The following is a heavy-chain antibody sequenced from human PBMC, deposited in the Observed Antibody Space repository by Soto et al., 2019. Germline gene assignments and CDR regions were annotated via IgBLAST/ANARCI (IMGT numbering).Heavy chain of an antibody. D-gene: IGHD1-20*01. CDR3: ARAPIYNWNHSGPYGMDV. V-gene: IGHV1-69*13. Sequence: GASVKVSCKASGGTFSSYAISWVRQAPGQGLEWMGGIIPIFGTANYAQKFQGRVTITADESTSTAYMELSSLRSEDTAVYYCARAPIYNWNHSGPYGMDVWGQGTTVTVSS. J-gene: IGHJ6*02. CDR1: GGTFSSYA. CDR2: IIPIFGTA.